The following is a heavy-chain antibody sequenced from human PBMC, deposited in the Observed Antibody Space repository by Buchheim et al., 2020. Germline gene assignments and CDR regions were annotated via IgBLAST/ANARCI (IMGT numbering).Heavy chain of an antibody. CDR3: ARDPPSEWAF. CDR2: IKSDGSDK. CDR1: GFTFSNYW. Sequence: EVQLLESGGGLVQAGGSLRLSCAASGFTFSNYWMSWVRQAPGRSLEWVANIKSDGSDKYYADSVKGRFTISRDQAKNSVSLQMNSLRVEDTAVYYCARDPPSEWAFWGQGT. V-gene: IGHV3-7*01. D-gene: IGHD2-8*01. J-gene: IGHJ4*02.